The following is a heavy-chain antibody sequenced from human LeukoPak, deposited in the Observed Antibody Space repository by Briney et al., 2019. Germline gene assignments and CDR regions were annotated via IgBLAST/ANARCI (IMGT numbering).Heavy chain of an antibody. Sequence: PGGSLRLSCAASGFTFSSYWMSWVRQAPGKGLEWVANIKQDGSEKYYVDSVKGRFTISGDNAKKSVYLQMNSLRGEDTAMYYCATDGGPFDNWGQGTLVTVSS. CDR3: ATDGGPFDN. J-gene: IGHJ4*02. V-gene: IGHV3-7*01. D-gene: IGHD3-3*01. CDR2: IKQDGSEK. CDR1: GFTFSSYW.